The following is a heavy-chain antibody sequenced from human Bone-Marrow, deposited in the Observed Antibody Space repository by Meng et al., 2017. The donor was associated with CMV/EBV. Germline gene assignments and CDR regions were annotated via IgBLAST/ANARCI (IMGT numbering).Heavy chain of an antibody. CDR3: ARGALYEFWSGYYNHNWFDP. CDR2: ISAYSGNT. CDR1: GYTFTSYG. D-gene: IGHD3-3*01. V-gene: IGHV1-18*01. J-gene: IGHJ5*02. Sequence: ASVKVSCKASGYTFTSYGISWVRQAPGQGLEWMGWISAYSGNTNYAQKLQGRVTMTTDTSTSSAYMVLRSLRSDDTAVYYVARGALYEFWSGYYNHNWFDPWGQGTLVTVSS.